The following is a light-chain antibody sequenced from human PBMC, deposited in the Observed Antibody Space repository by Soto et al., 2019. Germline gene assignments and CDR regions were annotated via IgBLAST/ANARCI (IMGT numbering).Light chain of an antibody. Sequence: DIQMTQSPSTLSASVGDRVTITCRASQSISSWLAWYQQKPGKAPKVLIYDASNLETGVPSRFSGSGSGTDFTFTISSLQPEDIATYYCQQYYNLPITFGQGTRLEIK. CDR1: QSISSW. CDR2: DAS. J-gene: IGKJ5*01. CDR3: QQYYNLPIT. V-gene: IGKV1-33*01.